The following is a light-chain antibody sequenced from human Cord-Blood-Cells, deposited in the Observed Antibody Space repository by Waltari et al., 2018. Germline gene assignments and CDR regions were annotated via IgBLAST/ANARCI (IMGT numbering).Light chain of an antibody. CDR3: QVWDSSSDHWV. CDR1: NIGSKS. V-gene: IGLV3-21*04. CDR2: YDS. J-gene: IGLJ3*02. Sequence: SYVLTQPPSVSVAPGKTARITCGGNNIGSKSVHWYQQKPGQAPVLVIYYDSDRPSGIAGRVSGSNSGNTATLTISGVEAGDEADYYCQVWDSSSDHWVFGGGTKLTVL.